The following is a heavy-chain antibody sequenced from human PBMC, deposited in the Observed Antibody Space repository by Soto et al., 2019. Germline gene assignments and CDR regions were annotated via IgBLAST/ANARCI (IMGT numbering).Heavy chain of an antibody. V-gene: IGHV3-23*01. D-gene: IGHD6-13*01. CDR1: GFTFSSYA. CDR2: ISGSGGST. Sequence: EVQLLESGGGLVQPGGSLRLSCAASGFTFSSYAMSWVRQAPGKGLEWVSAISGSGGSTYYADSVKGRFTISRDNSKNTLYLQMNSLRAEDTAVYYCAKVRGGAAAGTRSRWYFDLWGRGTLVTVSS. CDR3: AKVRGGAAAGTRSRWYFDL. J-gene: IGHJ2*01.